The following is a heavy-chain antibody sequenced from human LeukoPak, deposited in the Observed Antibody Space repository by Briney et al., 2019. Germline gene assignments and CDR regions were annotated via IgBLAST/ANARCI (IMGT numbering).Heavy chain of an antibody. D-gene: IGHD5-18*01. V-gene: IGHV1-18*01. CDR3: ARGRRDTAMAHPGDY. CDR2: ISAYNGNT. J-gene: IGHJ4*02. CDR1: GYTFTSYG. Sequence: ASVKVSCKASGYTFTSYGISWVRQAPGQGLEWMGWISAYNGNTNYAQKLQGRVTMTTDTSTSTAYMELRSLRSDDTAVYYCARGRRDTAMAHPGDYWGQGTLVTVSS.